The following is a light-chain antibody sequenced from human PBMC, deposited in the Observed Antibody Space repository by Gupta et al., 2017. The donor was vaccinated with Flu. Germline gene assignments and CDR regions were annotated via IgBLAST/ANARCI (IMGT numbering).Light chain of an antibody. J-gene: IGKJ1*01. V-gene: IGKV3-20*01. CDR1: QSVSSSY. CDR3: QQHGSSPKT. Sequence: EIVLTQSPGTLSLSPGERATLSCRASQSVSSSYLAWYQQKPGQAPRLLIYGVSSRATGIPDRFSGSGSGTDFTLTISRLEPEDFAVYYCQQHGSSPKTFGQGTKVEIK. CDR2: GVS.